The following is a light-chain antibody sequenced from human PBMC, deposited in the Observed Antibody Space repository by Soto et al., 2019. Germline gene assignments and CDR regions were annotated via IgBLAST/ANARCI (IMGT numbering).Light chain of an antibody. CDR1: QGIGSY. V-gene: IGKV1-9*01. CDR2: GES. J-gene: IGKJ4*01. CDR3: QQLNTYPA. Sequence: DLPLTQSPSFLSASVGDRVTITCRASQGIGSYLGWYQQAPGKAPKLLIYGESTLQSGVPSRFSGSGSGTEFTLTISSLQPEDVATYVCQQLNTYPAFGGGTKLEI.